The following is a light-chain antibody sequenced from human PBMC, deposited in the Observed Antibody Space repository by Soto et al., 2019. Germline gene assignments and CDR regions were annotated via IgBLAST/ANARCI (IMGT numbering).Light chain of an antibody. V-gene: IGLV1-44*01. Sequence: VLTEPPSASGTPGQRVTISCSGSSSNIGANPINWYQQLPGTAPKLLIYNNDQRPSGVPDRFSASKSGTSASLAISGLQSEDEADYYCEAWDDSLYGAVLGGGTKVTVL. CDR2: NND. CDR1: SSNIGANP. J-gene: IGLJ2*01. CDR3: EAWDDSLYGAV.